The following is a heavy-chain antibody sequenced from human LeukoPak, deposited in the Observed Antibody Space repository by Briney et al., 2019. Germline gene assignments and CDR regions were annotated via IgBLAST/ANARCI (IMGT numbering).Heavy chain of an antibody. J-gene: IGHJ3*02. Sequence: PSETLSLTCTASGGSISSGDYYWSWIRQHPGKGLEWIGYIYYSGSTYYNPSLKSRVTISVDTSKNQFSLKLSSVTAADTAVYYCAREGGSTVVTLYAFDIWGQGTMVTVSS. CDR1: GGSISSGDYY. CDR3: AREGGSTVVTLYAFDI. V-gene: IGHV4-31*03. CDR2: IYYSGST. D-gene: IGHD4-23*01.